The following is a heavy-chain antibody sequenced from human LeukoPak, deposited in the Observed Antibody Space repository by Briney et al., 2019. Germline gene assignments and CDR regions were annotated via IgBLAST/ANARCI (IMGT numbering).Heavy chain of an antibody. D-gene: IGHD4-17*01. CDR1: GGTFSSYA. CDR2: VIPIFGTA. V-gene: IGHV1-69*13. J-gene: IGHJ4*02. CDR3: ARLEITTVTTSDY. Sequence: SVKVSCKASGGTFSSYAISWVRQAPGQGLEWMGGVIPIFGTANYAQKFQGRVTITADESTSTAYMELSSLRSEDTAVYYCARLEITTVTTSDYWGQGTLVTVSS.